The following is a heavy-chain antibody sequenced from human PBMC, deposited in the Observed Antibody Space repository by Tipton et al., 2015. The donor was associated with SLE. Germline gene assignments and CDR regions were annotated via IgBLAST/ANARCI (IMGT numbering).Heavy chain of an antibody. CDR2: IYYSGNT. CDR1: GGSISSGGYY. Sequence: TLSLTCTVSGGSISSGGYYWSWIRQHPGKGLEWIGYIYYSGNTYYNPSLKSRVTISVDTSKNQFSLKLSSVTAADTAVYYCARDEYRYDATGYHLLGHFDFWGQGTQVTVSA. J-gene: IGHJ4*02. V-gene: IGHV4-31*03. D-gene: IGHD3-22*01. CDR3: ARDEYRYDATGYHLLGHFDF.